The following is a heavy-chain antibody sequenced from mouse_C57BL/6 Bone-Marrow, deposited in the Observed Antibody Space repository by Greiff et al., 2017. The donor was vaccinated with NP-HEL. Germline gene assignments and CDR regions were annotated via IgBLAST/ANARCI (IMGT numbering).Heavy chain of an antibody. D-gene: IGHD2-12*01. Sequence: VQLQQSGAELVRPGTSVKMSCKASGYTFTNYWIGWAKQRPGHGLEWIGDIYPGGGYTNYNEKFKGQATLTADKSSSTAYMQFSSLTSEDSAIYYCARLRYGVNYCDYWGQGTTLTVSS. J-gene: IGHJ2*01. CDR1: GYTFTNYW. CDR3: ARLRYGVNYCDY. V-gene: IGHV1-63*01. CDR2: IYPGGGYT.